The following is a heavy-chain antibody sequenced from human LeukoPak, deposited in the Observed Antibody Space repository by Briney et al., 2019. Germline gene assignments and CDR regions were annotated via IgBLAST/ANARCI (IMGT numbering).Heavy chain of an antibody. CDR3: AKGIVVLTPYYFDY. D-gene: IGHD4/OR15-4a*01. V-gene: IGHV3-21*01. J-gene: IGHJ4*02. CDR1: GFTFSSYS. Sequence: PGGSLRLSCAASGFTFSSYSMNWLRQAPGKGLEGVSSISSSSSYIYYADSVKGRFTISRDNAKNSLYLQMNSLRAEDTAVYYCAKGIVVLTPYYFDYWGQGTLVTVSS. CDR2: ISSSSSYI.